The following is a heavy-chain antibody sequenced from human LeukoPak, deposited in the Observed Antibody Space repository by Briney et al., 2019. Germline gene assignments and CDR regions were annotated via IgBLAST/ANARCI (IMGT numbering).Heavy chain of an antibody. CDR1: GGSISSYY. CDR3: AREYCTSCPPRFDP. Sequence: SETLSLTCTVSGGSISSYYWSWIRQPAGKGLEWIGRIYTSGSTNYNPSLKSRVTMSVDTSKNQFPLKLSSVTAADTAVYYCAREYCTSCPPRFDPWGQGTLVTVSS. D-gene: IGHD2-2*01. J-gene: IGHJ5*02. CDR2: IYTSGST. V-gene: IGHV4-4*07.